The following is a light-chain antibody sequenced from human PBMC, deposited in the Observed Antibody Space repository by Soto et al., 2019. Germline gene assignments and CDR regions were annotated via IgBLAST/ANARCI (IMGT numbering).Light chain of an antibody. J-gene: IGKJ2*01. Sequence: EIVLTQSPGTLSLSPGESATLSCRTSQSVSSNLAWFQQKPGQAPRLLIFGASSRATGIPDRFSGSGSGTDFTLTISRLEPEDFAVYYCQQYGSSPPYTFGQGTKLEIK. CDR1: QSVSSN. CDR3: QQYGSSPPYT. V-gene: IGKV3-20*01. CDR2: GAS.